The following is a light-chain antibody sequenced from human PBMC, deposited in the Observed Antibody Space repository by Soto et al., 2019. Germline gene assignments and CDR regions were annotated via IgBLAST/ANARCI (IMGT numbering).Light chain of an antibody. Sequence: QAVVTQPPSVSGAPGQRVTISCTGSSSNIGAGYEVHWYQQFPGRAPNLLIYGNSNRPSGVPDRFSGSKSGTSASLAITGLQAEDEADYYCQSFDSTLSGSKVFGGGTKVTVL. CDR1: SSNIGAGYE. J-gene: IGLJ2*01. CDR3: QSFDSTLSGSKV. V-gene: IGLV1-40*01. CDR2: GNS.